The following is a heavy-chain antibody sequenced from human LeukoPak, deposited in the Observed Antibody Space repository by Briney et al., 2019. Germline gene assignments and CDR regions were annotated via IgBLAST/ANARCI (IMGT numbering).Heavy chain of an antibody. V-gene: IGHV4-59*12. Sequence: SETLSLTCTVSGGSISSYYWSWIRQPPGKGLERIGYIYYSGSTNYNPSLKSRVTISVDTSKNQFSLKLSSVTAADTAVYYCARGSTLSEFDYWGQGTLVTVSS. CDR1: GGSISSYY. CDR2: IYYSGST. J-gene: IGHJ4*02. CDR3: ARGSTLSEFDY.